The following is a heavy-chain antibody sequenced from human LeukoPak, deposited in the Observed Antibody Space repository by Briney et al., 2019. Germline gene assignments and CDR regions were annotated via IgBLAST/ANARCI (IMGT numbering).Heavy chain of an antibody. CDR3: ARGGYSYGNYYYYYMDV. D-gene: IGHD5-18*01. V-gene: IGHV1-69*05. CDR1: GGTFSSYA. J-gene: IGHJ6*03. CDR2: IIPIFGTA. Sequence: ASVKVSCKASGGTFSSYAISWVRQAPGQGLEWMGGIIPIFGTANYAQKFQGRVTITTDESTSTAYMELSSLRSEDTAVYYCARGGYSYGNYYYYYMDVWGKGTTVTVSS.